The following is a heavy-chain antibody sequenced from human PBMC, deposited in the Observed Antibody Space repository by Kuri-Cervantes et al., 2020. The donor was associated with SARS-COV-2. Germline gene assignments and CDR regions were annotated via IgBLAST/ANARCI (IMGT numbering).Heavy chain of an antibody. V-gene: IGHV1-2*02. Sequence: ASVKVSCKASGYTFTSYDINWVRQATGQGLEWMGWINPNSGGTNYAQKFQGRVTMTRDTSISTAYMELSRLRSDDTAVYYCARLGYCSSTSCYVYAFDIWGQGTMVTVSS. CDR2: INPNSGGT. CDR1: GYTFTSYD. D-gene: IGHD2-2*01. CDR3: ARLGYCSSTSCYVYAFDI. J-gene: IGHJ3*02.